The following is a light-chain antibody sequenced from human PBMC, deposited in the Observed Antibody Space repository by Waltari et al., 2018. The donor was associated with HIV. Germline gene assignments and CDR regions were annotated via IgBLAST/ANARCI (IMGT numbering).Light chain of an antibody. J-gene: IGLJ2*01. V-gene: IGLV1-44*01. CDR3: AAWYDSLNGHVL. Sequence: QSVLTLPPSASGTPGQRVPFSCSGSSSNLGRNPVDWYQKLPVTAPSLLIYNNNQRPSGVPDRFSGSKSGTSASLAISVLQSEDEADYYCAAWYDSLNGHVLFVGGTKLTVL. CDR2: NNN. CDR1: SSNLGRNP.